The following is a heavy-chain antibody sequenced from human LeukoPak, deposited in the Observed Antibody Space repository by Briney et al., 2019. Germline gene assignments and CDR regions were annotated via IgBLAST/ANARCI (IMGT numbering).Heavy chain of an antibody. Sequence: GGSLRLSCAASGFTFSNYGMSWVRQAPGKGLEWVSGISRSGGSTHYADSVKGRSTISRDNSKNTLYLQMNSLRVEDTAVYYCAKDGVSCSGDCNPPKHWGQGTLVTVSS. CDR2: ISRSGGST. V-gene: IGHV3-23*01. D-gene: IGHD2-21*02. J-gene: IGHJ1*01. CDR1: GFTFSNYG. CDR3: AKDGVSCSGDCNPPKH.